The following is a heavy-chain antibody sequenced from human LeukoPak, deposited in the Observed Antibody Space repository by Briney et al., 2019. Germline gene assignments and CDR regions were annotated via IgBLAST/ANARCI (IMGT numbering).Heavy chain of an antibody. J-gene: IGHJ4*02. V-gene: IGHV4-34*01. Sequence: SETLSLTCAVYGGSFSGYYWSWIRQPPGKGLEWIGEMNHSGSSNYNPSLKSRVTISGDTSKNQFSLELSSVTAADTAVYYCARDVESIAVAGYFDYWGQGTLVTVSS. CDR2: MNHSGSS. CDR3: ARDVESIAVAGYFDY. CDR1: GGSFSGYY. D-gene: IGHD6-19*01.